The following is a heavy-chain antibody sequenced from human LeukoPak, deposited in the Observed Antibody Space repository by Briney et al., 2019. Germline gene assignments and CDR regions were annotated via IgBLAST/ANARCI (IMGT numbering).Heavy chain of an antibody. CDR3: ARGSDDYGDLFDY. CDR1: GGSISSGDYY. Sequence: SQTLSLTCTVSGGSISSGDYYWSWIRQPQGRGLEWIGYIYYSGSTYYTPSLKRRVTISVDTSKNQFSLKLSSVTAADTAVYYGARGSDDYGDLFDYWGQGTLVTVSS. V-gene: IGHV4-30-4*01. CDR2: IYYSGST. J-gene: IGHJ4*02. D-gene: IGHD4-17*01.